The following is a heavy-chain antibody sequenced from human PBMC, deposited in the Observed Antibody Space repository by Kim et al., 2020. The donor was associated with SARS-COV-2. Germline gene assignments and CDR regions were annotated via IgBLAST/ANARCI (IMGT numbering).Heavy chain of an antibody. D-gene: IGHD3-10*01. Sequence: RFTISRDNAKNSLYLQMNSLRAEDTAVYYCARDRLGDYYGSGSYYNFVDPWGQGTLVTVSS. V-gene: IGHV3-11*04. J-gene: IGHJ5*02. CDR3: ARDRLGDYYGSGSYYNFVDP.